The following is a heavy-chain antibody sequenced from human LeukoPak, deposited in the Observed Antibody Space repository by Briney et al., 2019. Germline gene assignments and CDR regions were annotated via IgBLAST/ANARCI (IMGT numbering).Heavy chain of an antibody. V-gene: IGHV4-39*07. Sequence: SETLSLTCTVSGGSISSSSYYWGWIRQPPGKGLEWIGSIYYSGSTYYNPSLKSRVTISVDTSKNQFSLKLRSVTAADTAVYYCARLIVVVYYYYYYMDVWGKGTTVTISS. J-gene: IGHJ6*03. CDR2: IYYSGST. CDR1: GGSISSSSYY. CDR3: ARLIVVVYYYYYYMDV. D-gene: IGHD2-21*01.